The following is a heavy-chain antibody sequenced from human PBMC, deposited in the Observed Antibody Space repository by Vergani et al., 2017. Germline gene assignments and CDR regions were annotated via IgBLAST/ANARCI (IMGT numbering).Heavy chain of an antibody. CDR2: ISYDGSNK. V-gene: IGHV3-30-3*01. D-gene: IGHD3/OR15-3a*01. CDR1: GFTFSSYA. J-gene: IGHJ5*02. CDR3: ARGETRTDWFDP. Sequence: QVQLVESGGGEVQPGRSLRLSCAASGFTFSSYAMHWVRQAPGKGLEWVAVISYDGSNKYYADSVKGRFTISRDNSKNTLYLQMNSLRAEDTAVYYCARGETRTDWFDPWDQGTLVTVSS.